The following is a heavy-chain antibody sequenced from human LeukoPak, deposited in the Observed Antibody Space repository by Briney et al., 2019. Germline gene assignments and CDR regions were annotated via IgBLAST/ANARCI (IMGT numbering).Heavy chain of an antibody. J-gene: IGHJ4*02. Sequence: GGSLRRSCAASGFTFSTYWMSWVRQAPGKGLEWVANIKQDGSQTYYVDSVRGRFTISRDNAKNSLYLQMNSLTAEDTAVYYCTRDQYYFDSSGLPDYWGQGTLVTVSS. CDR3: TRDQYYFDSSGLPDY. D-gene: IGHD3-22*01. CDR2: IKQDGSQT. V-gene: IGHV3-7*01. CDR1: GFTFSTYW.